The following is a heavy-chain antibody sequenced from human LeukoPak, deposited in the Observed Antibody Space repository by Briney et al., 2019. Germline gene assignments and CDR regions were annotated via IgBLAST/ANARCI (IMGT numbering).Heavy chain of an antibody. Sequence: ASEKVSCKASGYTFTGYYFHWVRQAPGQGLEWMGWINPNTAGTNYAQKFLGRVTLTWDSSISTAYMELNRLTSDDTAVYYCATSDGDYTAGYYYYMGVWGKGTSVTVSS. CDR1: GYTFTGYY. CDR2: INPNTAGT. D-gene: IGHD4-17*01. V-gene: IGHV1-2*02. CDR3: ATSDGDYTAGYYYYMGV. J-gene: IGHJ6*03.